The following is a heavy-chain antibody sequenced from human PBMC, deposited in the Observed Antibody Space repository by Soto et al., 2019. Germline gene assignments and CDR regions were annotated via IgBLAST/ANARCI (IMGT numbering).Heavy chain of an antibody. V-gene: IGHV4-34*01. D-gene: IGHD1-20*01. J-gene: IGHJ4*02. Sequence: PSETVSLTCDVYGGSFSGYYWSWIRQPPGEGLEWIGEINHSGSTNYNPSLKSRVTISVDTSKSQFSLSLRSATAADTATYYCARGTRALITSFFAYWGQGSPVTASS. CDR1: GGSFSGYY. CDR2: INHSGST. CDR3: ARGTRALITSFFAY.